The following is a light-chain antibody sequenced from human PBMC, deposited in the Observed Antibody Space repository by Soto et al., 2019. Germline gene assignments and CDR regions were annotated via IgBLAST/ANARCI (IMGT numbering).Light chain of an antibody. V-gene: IGKV3-20*01. CDR3: QQYGSTPYT. CDR1: QSVSSSY. Sequence: DIELTQSPGTLSLSPGERATLSCRASQSVSSSYLAWYQQTPGQAPRLLIYGASSRATGLPDRFSGSGSGTDFTLTISRLEPEDFAVYYCQQYGSTPYTFGQGTKLEIK. J-gene: IGKJ2*01. CDR2: GAS.